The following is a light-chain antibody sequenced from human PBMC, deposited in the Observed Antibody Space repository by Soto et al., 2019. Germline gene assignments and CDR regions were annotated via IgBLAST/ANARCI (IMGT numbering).Light chain of an antibody. CDR2: DTS. CDR3: QQRSNWPLT. CDR1: QSVSSY. Sequence: EIVLTQSPATLSLSPGERATLSCRASQSVSSYFAWYQQKPGQPPRLLIYDTSNRATGIPARFSGSGSGTDFTLTSSSLEPEDFEVYYCQQRSNWPLTFGQGTKVEI. V-gene: IGKV3-11*01. J-gene: IGKJ1*01.